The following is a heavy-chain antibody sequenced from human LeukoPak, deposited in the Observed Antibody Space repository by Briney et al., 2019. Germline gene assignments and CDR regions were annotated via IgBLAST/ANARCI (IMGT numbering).Heavy chain of an antibody. CDR3: TTLSYDVHY. CDR2: IKSNPDGGTA. D-gene: IGHD3-3*01. Sequence: GGSLRLSCGASGLIFRNAYMTWVRQAPGKGLEWVGRIKSNPDGGTADYGAAVKGRFTISRDDSRNILYLQLRNVRAEDTAVYYCTTLSYDVHYWGQGTLVTVSS. J-gene: IGHJ4*02. CDR1: GLIFRNAY. V-gene: IGHV3-15*01.